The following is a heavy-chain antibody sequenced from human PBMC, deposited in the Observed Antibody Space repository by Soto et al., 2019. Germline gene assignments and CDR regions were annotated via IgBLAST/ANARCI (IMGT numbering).Heavy chain of an antibody. CDR1: GGSISTYY. J-gene: IGHJ3*02. D-gene: IGHD3-10*01. CDR3: AKGGSGSYSNAFDI. CDR2: IYYSGST. Sequence: PSETLSLTCTVSGGSISTYYWTWIRQPPGKGLEWIGSIYYSGSTYYNPSLKSRVTIYVDTSKNQFSLKLSSVTAADTAVYYCAKGGSGSYSNAFDIWGQGTMVTVSS. V-gene: IGHV4-59*05.